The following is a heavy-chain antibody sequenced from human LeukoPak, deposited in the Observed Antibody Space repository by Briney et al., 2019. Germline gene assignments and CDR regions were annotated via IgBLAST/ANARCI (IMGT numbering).Heavy chain of an antibody. D-gene: IGHD6-13*01. V-gene: IGHV1-2*02. CDR3: ARERRAAAGSLDPYYYYGMDV. CDR2: INPNSGGT. J-gene: IGHJ6*02. CDR1: GYTFTSYY. Sequence: ASVTLSCTASGYTFTSYYMHWVRQSPGQGLEWRRWINPNSGGTNYAQKFQGRVTMTRDTSISTAYMELSRLRSDDTAVYYCARERRAAAGSLDPYYYYGMDVWGQGTTVTVSS.